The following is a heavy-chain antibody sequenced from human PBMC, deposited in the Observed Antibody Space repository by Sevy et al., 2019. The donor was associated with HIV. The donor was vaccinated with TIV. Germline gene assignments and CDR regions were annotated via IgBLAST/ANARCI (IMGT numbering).Heavy chain of an antibody. Sequence: ASVKVSCKAFGYAFTGYYIHWVWQAPGQGLEWMGRINPISGGTDDSHKFQGRVSMTRDTSISTAYMDVIRLRSDDTAVYYCARAPTDFWTGGMDVWGQGTVVTVSS. D-gene: IGHD3-3*01. CDR1: GYAFTGYY. CDR2: INPISGGT. V-gene: IGHV1-2*06. CDR3: ARAPTDFWTGGMDV. J-gene: IGHJ6*02.